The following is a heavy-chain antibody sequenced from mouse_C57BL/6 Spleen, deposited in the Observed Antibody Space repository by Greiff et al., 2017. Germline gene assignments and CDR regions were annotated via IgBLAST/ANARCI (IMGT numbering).Heavy chain of an antibody. D-gene: IGHD2-3*01. CDR3: ARNGYYGGYAMDY. CDR1: GFTFSDYG. CDR2: ISSGSSTI. J-gene: IGHJ4*01. V-gene: IGHV5-17*01. Sequence: EVKLVESGGGLVKPGGSLKLSCAASGFTFSDYGMHWVRQAPEKGLEWVAYISSGSSTIYYADTVKGRFTISRDNAKNTLFLQMTRLRSEDTAMYYCARNGYYGGYAMDYWGQGTSVTVSS.